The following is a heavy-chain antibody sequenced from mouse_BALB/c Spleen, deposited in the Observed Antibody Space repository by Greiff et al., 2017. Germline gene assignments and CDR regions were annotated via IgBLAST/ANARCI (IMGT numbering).Heavy chain of an antibody. D-gene: IGHD2-14*01. Sequence: EVKLVESGPELVKSGTSVKISCKASGYTFTDYNMHCVKQSHGKSLEWIGYIYPFNGGTDYNQKFKSKATMTVDKSSSTEYMELRNLTSEDSAVYYCANRYDDAMDYWGQGTSVTVSS. CDR2: IYPFNGGT. CDR1: GYTFTDYN. J-gene: IGHJ4*01. CDR3: ANRYDDAMDY. V-gene: IGHV1S29*02.